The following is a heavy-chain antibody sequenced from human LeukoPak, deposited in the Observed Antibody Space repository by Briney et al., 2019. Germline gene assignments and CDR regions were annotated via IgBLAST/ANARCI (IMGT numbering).Heavy chain of an antibody. V-gene: IGHV3-23*01. D-gene: IGHD3-10*01. CDR2: ISGSGGST. Sequence: GGSLSLSCAASGFTFSSYAMSWVRQAPGKGLEWVSAISGSGGSTYYADSVKGRFTISRDNSKNTLYLQMNSLRAEDTAVYYCAREKEEYYYGSGSYNWFDPWGQGTLVTVSS. J-gene: IGHJ5*02. CDR1: GFTFSSYA. CDR3: AREKEEYYYGSGSYNWFDP.